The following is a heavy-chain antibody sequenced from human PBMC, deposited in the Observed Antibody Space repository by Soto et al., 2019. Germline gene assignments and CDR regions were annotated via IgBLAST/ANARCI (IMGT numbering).Heavy chain of an antibody. CDR3: ARGWREQWLVHGGEYYYGMAV. D-gene: IGHD6-19*01. V-gene: IGHV3-30-3*01. Sequence: QVQLVESGGGVVQPGRSLRLSCAASGFTFSSYAMHWVRQAPGKGLEWVAVISYDGSNKYYADSVKGRFTISRDNSKNTLYLQMNSLRAEDTAVYYCARGWREQWLVHGGEYYYGMAVWGQGTTVTVSS. J-gene: IGHJ6*02. CDR1: GFTFSSYA. CDR2: ISYDGSNK.